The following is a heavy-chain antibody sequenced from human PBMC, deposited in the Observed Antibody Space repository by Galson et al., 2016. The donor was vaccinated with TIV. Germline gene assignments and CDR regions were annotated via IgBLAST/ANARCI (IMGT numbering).Heavy chain of an antibody. J-gene: IGHJ3*01. CDR1: GFYFSAYG. Sequence: ASGFYFSAYGMHWVRQAPGKGLEWVAVISYDGRETQYADSVKGRSTVSRDNSKNTLYLDMNSLRPEDTAVYYCAKSLHDSFGPNDAWGQGTMVTVSS. V-gene: IGHV3-30*18. D-gene: IGHD3-22*01. CDR2: ISYDGRET. CDR3: AKSLHDSFGPNDA.